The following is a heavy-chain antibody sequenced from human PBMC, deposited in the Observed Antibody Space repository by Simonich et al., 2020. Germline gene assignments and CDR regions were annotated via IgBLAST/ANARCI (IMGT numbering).Heavy chain of an antibody. D-gene: IGHD1-26*01. V-gene: IGHV1-2*02. J-gene: IGHJ6*03. Sequence: QVQLVQSGAEVKKPGASVKVSCKASGYTFTGYYMHWVGQAPGQGLEWMGWINPNRGGTNYAKKCQGRVTMTRDTSISTAYMELSRLRSDDTAVYYCARDLRGSYYYYYYMDVWGKGTTVTVSS. CDR2: INPNRGGT. CDR1: GYTFTGYY. CDR3: ARDLRGSYYYYYYMDV.